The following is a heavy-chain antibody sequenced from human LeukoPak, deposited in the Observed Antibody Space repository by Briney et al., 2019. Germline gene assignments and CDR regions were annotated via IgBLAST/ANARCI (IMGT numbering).Heavy chain of an antibody. V-gene: IGHV1-46*01. Sequence: ASVKVSCKASGYTFTSYYMHWVRQAPGQGLEWMGIINPSGGSTSYAQKFQGRVTMTRDTSTSTVYMELSSLRSEDTAVYYCARVSEEQWLVTTLGYWGQGTLVTVSS. CDR2: INPSGGST. CDR3: ARVSEEQWLVTTLGY. CDR1: GYTFTSYY. D-gene: IGHD6-19*01. J-gene: IGHJ4*02.